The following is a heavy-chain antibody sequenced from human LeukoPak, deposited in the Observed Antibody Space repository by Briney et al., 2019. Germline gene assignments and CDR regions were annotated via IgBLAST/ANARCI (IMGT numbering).Heavy chain of an antibody. V-gene: IGHV3-74*01. J-gene: IGHJ4*02. D-gene: IGHD3-22*01. Sequence: GGSLRLSCAASGFTFSNYWMHWVRQAPGKGLVWVSRINSDGSNTTYADSVKGRFTISRDNAKNTLYLQMNSLRAEDTAVYYCARLQGYDSSGYSSDYWGQGTLVTVS. CDR1: GFTFSNYW. CDR3: ARLQGYDSSGYSSDY. CDR2: INSDGSNT.